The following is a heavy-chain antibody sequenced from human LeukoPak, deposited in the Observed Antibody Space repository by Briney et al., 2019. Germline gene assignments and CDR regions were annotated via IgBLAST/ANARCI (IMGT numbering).Heavy chain of an antibody. V-gene: IGHV4-4*07. J-gene: IGHJ2*01. CDR2: LYTSGST. Sequence: SETLSLTCSVSGGSISSYSWNWIRQPAGKGLEWIGRLYTSGSTNFNPSLKSRVTMSVDTSKNQFSLKLSSVTAADTAVYYCARDTNGSGRLGYFDLWGRGTLVTVSS. CDR1: GGSISSYS. D-gene: IGHD3-10*01. CDR3: ARDTNGSGRLGYFDL.